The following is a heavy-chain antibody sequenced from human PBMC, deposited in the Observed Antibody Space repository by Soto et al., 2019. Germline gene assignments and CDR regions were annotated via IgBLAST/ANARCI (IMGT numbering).Heavy chain of an antibody. J-gene: IGHJ5*02. Sequence: KESGPTLVKPSQTLSLTCTVSGGSISSGDYYWSWIRQPPGKGLEWIGYIYYSGSTYYNPSLKSRVTISVDTSKNQFSLKLSSVTAADTAVYYCARATIVLVPAAMVSHWFDPWGQGTLVTVSS. CDR2: IYYSGST. CDR1: GGSISSGDYY. D-gene: IGHD2-2*01. CDR3: ARATIVLVPAAMVSHWFDP. V-gene: IGHV4-30-4*01.